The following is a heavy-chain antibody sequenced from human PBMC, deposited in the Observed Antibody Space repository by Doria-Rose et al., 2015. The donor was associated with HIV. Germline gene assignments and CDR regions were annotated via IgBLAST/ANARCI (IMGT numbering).Heavy chain of an antibody. Sequence: SGPVLVKPTETLTLTCTVSGVSLSSPGMGVSWIRQPPGKALEWLANIFSDDERSYKTSLKSRLTIARSTSKSQVVLTMTDMDPVDTATYYCARIKSSRWYRKYYFDFWGQGTLVIVSA. CDR3: ARIKSSRWYRKYYFDF. CDR2: IFSDDER. D-gene: IGHD6-13*01. V-gene: IGHV2-26*01. CDR1: GVSLSSPGMG. J-gene: IGHJ4*02.